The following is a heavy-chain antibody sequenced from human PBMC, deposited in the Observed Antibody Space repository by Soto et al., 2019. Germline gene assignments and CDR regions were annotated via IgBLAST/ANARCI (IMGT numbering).Heavy chain of an antibody. D-gene: IGHD1-26*01. V-gene: IGHV1-69*01. CDR2: IIPIFGTA. Sequence: QVQLVQSGAEVKKPGSSVKVSCKASGGTFSSYSINWVRQAPGQGLEWMGEIIPIFGTANYAQKVQGRVTITADESTSTAYMELSSLRSEDTAVYYCARDGGRHSGGIDYLGQGTLVTVSS. CDR3: ARDGGRHSGGIDY. CDR1: GGTFSSYS. J-gene: IGHJ4*02.